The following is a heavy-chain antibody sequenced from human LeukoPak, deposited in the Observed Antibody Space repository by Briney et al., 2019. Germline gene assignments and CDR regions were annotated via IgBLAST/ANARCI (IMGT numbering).Heavy chain of an antibody. Sequence: GGSLRLSCAASGFTFSSYAMHWVRQAPGKGLEYVSAISSNGGSTYYANSVKGRFTISRDNSKNTLYLQMGSLRAEDMAVYYCARGDHYYNPSDVWGQGTTVTVSS. J-gene: IGHJ6*02. V-gene: IGHV3-64*01. CDR1: GFTFSSYA. D-gene: IGHD1-14*01. CDR3: ARGDHYYNPSDV. CDR2: ISSNGGST.